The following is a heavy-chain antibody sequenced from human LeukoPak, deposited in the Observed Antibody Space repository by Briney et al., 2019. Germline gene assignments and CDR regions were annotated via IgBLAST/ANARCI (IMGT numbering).Heavy chain of an antibody. CDR3: ARAVAKQWLVPGYWFDP. D-gene: IGHD6-19*01. Sequence: ASLKVSCKASGYTFTGYYMHWVRQAPGQGLEWMGWIIPNSGGTNYAQEFQGRVTMTRDTSISTAYMELSRLRSDDTAVYHCARAVAKQWLVPGYWFDPWGQGTLVTVSS. CDR2: IIPNSGGT. V-gene: IGHV1-2*02. J-gene: IGHJ5*02. CDR1: GYTFTGYY.